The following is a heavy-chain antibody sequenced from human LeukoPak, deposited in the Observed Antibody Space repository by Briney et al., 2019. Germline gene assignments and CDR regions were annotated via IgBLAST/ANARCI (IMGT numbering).Heavy chain of an antibody. CDR2: INWNGGST. J-gene: IGHJ4*02. D-gene: IGHD3-16*02. Sequence: GGSLRLSCAASGFTFDDYGMSWVRQAPGKGLEWVSGINWNGGSTGYADSVKGRFTISRDNAKNSLYLQMNSLRAEDTALYYCARDEHGYVWGSYRYLDYWGQGTLVTVSS. CDR3: ARDEHGYVWGSYRYLDY. V-gene: IGHV3-20*04. CDR1: GFTFDDYG.